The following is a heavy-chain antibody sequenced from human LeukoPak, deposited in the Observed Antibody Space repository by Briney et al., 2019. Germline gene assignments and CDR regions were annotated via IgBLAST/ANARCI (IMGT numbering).Heavy chain of an antibody. CDR2: ISYDGSNK. CDR1: GFTFSSYG. J-gene: IGHJ6*02. CDR3: AKYPGYSSGWTYYYYGMDV. Sequence: GGSLRLSCAASGFTFSSYGMHWVRQAPGKGLEWVAVISYDGSNKYYADSVKGRFTISRDNSKNTLYLQMNSLRGEDTAVYYCAKYPGYSSGWTYYYYGMDVWGQGTAVTVSS. V-gene: IGHV3-30*18. D-gene: IGHD6-19*01.